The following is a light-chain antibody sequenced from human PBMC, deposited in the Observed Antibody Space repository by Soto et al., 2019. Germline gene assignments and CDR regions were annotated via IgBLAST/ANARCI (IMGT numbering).Light chain of an antibody. CDR1: SSNVGAYNY. Sequence: QSALTQPASVSGSPRQSITISCTGTSSNVGAYNYVSWYQQHPGKAPKLMIYDVSSQPSGVSDRFSGSKSGYTASLTISGLQAEDEADYYCSSYTTSYTVVFGGGTKLTVL. CDR3: SSYTTSYTVV. J-gene: IGLJ2*01. V-gene: IGLV2-14*01. CDR2: DVS.